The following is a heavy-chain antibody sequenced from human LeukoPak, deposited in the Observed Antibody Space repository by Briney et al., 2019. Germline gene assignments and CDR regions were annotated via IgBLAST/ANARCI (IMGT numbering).Heavy chain of an antibody. V-gene: IGHV3-23*01. Sequence: GGSLRLSCAASGFTFSSYAMSWVRQAPGKGLEWVSAISGSGGSTYYADSVKGRFTVSRDNSKNTLYVQMKSLRAEDTAVYYCAKDFVVVPGNVNYFDYWGQGTLVTVSS. CDR1: GFTFSSYA. D-gene: IGHD2-21*02. J-gene: IGHJ4*02. CDR3: AKDFVVVPGNVNYFDY. CDR2: ISGSGGST.